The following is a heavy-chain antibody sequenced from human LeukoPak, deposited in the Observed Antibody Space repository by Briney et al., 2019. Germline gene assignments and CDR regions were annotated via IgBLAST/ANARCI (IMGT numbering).Heavy chain of an antibody. D-gene: IGHD6-13*01. Sequence: PSETLSLTCTVSGGSISSYYWSWIRQPPGKGLEWIGYIYYSGSTNYNPSLKSRVTISVDTSKNQSSLKLSSVTAADTAVYYCARSYSRSDAFDIWGQGTMVTVSS. V-gene: IGHV4-59*08. CDR1: GGSISSYY. CDR3: ARSYSRSDAFDI. J-gene: IGHJ3*02. CDR2: IYYSGST.